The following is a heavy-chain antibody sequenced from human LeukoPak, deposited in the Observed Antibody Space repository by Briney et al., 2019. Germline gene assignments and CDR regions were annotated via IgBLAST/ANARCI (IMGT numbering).Heavy chain of an antibody. CDR2: IYYSGST. V-gene: IGHV4-61*01. D-gene: IGHD3-16*01. J-gene: IGHJ6*03. CDR3: ARETSQKGAHYMDV. CDR1: GGSISSSSYY. Sequence: SETLSLTCTVSGGSISSSSYYWSWIRQPPGKGLEWIGYIYYSGSTNYNPALKSRVTISVDTSKNQFSLKLSSVTAADTAVYYCARETSQKGAHYMDVWGKGTTVTISS.